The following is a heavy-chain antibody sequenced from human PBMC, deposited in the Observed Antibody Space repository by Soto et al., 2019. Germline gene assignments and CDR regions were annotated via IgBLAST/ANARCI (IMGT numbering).Heavy chain of an antibody. J-gene: IGHJ4*02. V-gene: IGHV3-30-3*01. D-gene: IGHD6-19*01. CDR3: ARRIAVAGLDY. CDR1: GFTFTTYA. Sequence: VGSLRLSCAASGFTFTTYAIHWVRQAPGKGLEWVAVISNDGNKKVYADSVKGRFNVSRDNSKNTVYLQMNSLRGDDTAVYYCARRIAVAGLDYWGQGTLVTVSS. CDR2: ISNDGNKK.